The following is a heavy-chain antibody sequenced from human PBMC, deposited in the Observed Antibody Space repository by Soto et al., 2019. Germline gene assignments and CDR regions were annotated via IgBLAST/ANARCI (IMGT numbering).Heavy chain of an antibody. CDR1: GGSISSYY. CDR2: IYYSGST. V-gene: IGHV4-59*01. Sequence: PSETLSLTCTVSGGSISSYYWSWIRQPPGKGLEWIGYIYYSGSTNYNPSLKSRVTISVDTSKNQFSLKLSSVTAADTAVYYCARAHGDYGARWTSHDYWGQGTLVTVSS. D-gene: IGHD4-17*01. J-gene: IGHJ4*02. CDR3: ARAHGDYGARWTSHDY.